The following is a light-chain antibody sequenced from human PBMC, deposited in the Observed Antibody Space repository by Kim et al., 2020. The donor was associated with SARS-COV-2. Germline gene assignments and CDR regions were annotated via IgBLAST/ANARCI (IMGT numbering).Light chain of an antibody. Sequence: SPVQSVTISCTGNSSDVGGYNYVTWYQQHPGKAPKLMIYDVTKRPSGVPDRFSGSKSGNTASLTISGLQAEDEADYYCCSYAGSYVFGTGTKVTVL. CDR1: SSDVGGYNY. CDR3: CSYAGSYV. J-gene: IGLJ1*01. CDR2: DVT. V-gene: IGLV2-11*01.